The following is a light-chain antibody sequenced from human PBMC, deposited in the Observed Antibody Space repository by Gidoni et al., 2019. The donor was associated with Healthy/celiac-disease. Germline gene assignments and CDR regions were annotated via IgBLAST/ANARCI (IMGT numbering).Light chain of an antibody. CDR2: QDS. J-gene: IGLJ2*01. CDR3: QAWDSSRVV. Sequence: SYELTQPPSVSVSPRQTASITCSGDKLGDKYACWYQQKPGQSPVLVIYQDSKRPSGIPERFSGSNSGNTATLTISGTQAMDEADYYCQAWDSSRVVFGGGTKLTVL. V-gene: IGLV3-1*01. CDR1: KLGDKY.